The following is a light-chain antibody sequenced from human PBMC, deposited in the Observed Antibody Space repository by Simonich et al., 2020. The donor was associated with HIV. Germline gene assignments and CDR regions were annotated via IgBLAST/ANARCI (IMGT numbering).Light chain of an antibody. CDR2: DNK. CDR1: SGSMASNY. J-gene: IGLJ2*01. Sequence: NFMLTQPHSVSESPGKTVTISCTRSSGSMASNYVQWYQQRPGSSPTAVIYDNKQRPSGVPDRFSGSIDSSSNSASLTISGLKTEDEADYFCQSYDSINRVVFGGGTKLTVL. V-gene: IGLV6-57*01. CDR3: QSYDSINRVV.